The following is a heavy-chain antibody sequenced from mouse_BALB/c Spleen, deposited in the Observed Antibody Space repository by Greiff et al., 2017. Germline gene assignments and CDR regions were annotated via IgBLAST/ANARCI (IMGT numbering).Heavy chain of an antibody. CDR1: GYSITSDYA. Sequence: EVKLQESGPGLVKPSQSLSLTCTVTGYSITSDYAWNWIRQFPGNKLEWMGYISYSGSTSYNPSLKSRISITRDTSKNQFFLQLNSVTTEDTATYYCARSGLGFDYWGQGTTLTVSS. J-gene: IGHJ2*01. CDR3: ARSGLGFDY. V-gene: IGHV3-2*02. D-gene: IGHD3-3*01. CDR2: ISYSGST.